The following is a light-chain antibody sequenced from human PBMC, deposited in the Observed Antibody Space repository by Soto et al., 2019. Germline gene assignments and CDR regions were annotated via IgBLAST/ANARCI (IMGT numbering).Light chain of an antibody. Sequence: EIVMTQSPATLSVSPGERATLSCRASQSVSSNLAWYQQKPGQAPRLLIYGASTRATGIPARFSGSWSRTDVPLIISRLPSEDVAVYYCQQYNSSPFTFGPGTKVDIK. J-gene: IGKJ3*01. CDR1: QSVSSN. V-gene: IGKV3D-15*01. CDR3: QQYNSSPFT. CDR2: GAS.